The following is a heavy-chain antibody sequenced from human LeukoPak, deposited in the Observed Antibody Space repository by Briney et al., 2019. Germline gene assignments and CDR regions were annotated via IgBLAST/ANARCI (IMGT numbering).Heavy chain of an antibody. J-gene: IGHJ4*02. CDR1: GGSISSSSYC. Sequence: PSETLSLTCTVSGGSISSSSYCWGWIRQPPGKGLEWIGSIYYSGSTYYNPSLKSRVTISVDTSKNQFSLKLSSVTAADTAVYYCARLFVDGLDYWGQGTLVTVSS. CDR3: ARLFVDGLDY. CDR2: IYYSGST. V-gene: IGHV4-39*01. D-gene: IGHD3-9*01.